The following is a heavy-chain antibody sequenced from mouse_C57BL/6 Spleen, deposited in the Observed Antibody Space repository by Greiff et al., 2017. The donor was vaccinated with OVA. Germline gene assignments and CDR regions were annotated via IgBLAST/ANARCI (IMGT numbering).Heavy chain of an antibody. J-gene: IGHJ2*01. CDR1: GYTFTSYW. CDR2: IDPNSGGT. Sequence: QVHVKQPGAELVKPGASVKLSCKASGYTFTSYWMHWVKQRPGRGLEWIGRIDPNSGGTKYNEKFKSKATLTVDKPSSTAYMQLSSLTSEDSAVYYCASEYGNYAMGYWGQGTTLTVSS. CDR3: ASEYGNYAMGY. D-gene: IGHD2-1*01. V-gene: IGHV1-72*01.